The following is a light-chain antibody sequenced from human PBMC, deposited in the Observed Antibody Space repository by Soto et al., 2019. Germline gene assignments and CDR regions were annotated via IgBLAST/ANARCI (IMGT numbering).Light chain of an antibody. CDR2: KAS. CDR3: QQYNSYPLT. CDR1: QTISSW. Sequence: DIQMAQSPSTLSGSVGDRVTITCRASQTISSWLAWYQQKPGKAPKLLIYKASSLESGVPSRFSGSGSGTEFTLTISSLQPDDFATYYCQQYNSYPLTFGGGTNVDI. V-gene: IGKV1-5*03. J-gene: IGKJ4*01.